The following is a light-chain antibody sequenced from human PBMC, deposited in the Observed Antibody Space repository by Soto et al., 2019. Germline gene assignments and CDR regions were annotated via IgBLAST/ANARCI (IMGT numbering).Light chain of an antibody. CDR3: QQLNTYPIT. Sequence: IQLTQSPSSLSASVGDRVTITCRASHGISSYFAWYQQKPGKALKLLIYAASTLQSGVPSRFSGSGSGTDFTLTISSLQPEDFATYYCQQLNTYPITFGQGTRLEIK. J-gene: IGKJ5*01. V-gene: IGKV1-9*01. CDR1: HGISSY. CDR2: AAS.